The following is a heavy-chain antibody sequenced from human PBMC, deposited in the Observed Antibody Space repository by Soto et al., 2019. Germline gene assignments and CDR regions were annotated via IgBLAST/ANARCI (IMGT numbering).Heavy chain of an antibody. CDR2: LVVGSGNT. V-gene: IGHV1-58*01. J-gene: IGHJ3*02. Sequence: SVKVSCKASGFAFTGSAVRWVRQARGQRLEWIGWLVVGSGNTNYAQMFQERVTVTRDMSTSTAYMELSSLRSEDTAVYYCAASYYDSSAFDIWGQGTVVTVSS. D-gene: IGHD3-22*01. CDR3: AASYYDSSAFDI. CDR1: GFAFTGSA.